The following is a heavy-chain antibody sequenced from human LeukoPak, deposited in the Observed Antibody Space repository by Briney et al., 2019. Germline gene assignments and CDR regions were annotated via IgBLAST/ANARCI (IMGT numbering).Heavy chain of an antibody. J-gene: IGHJ4*02. CDR3: AREDHAITVTREAADY. Sequence: ASVKGSCKASGFTFSNYGITRVRQAPGQGLEWVGLVSAYNGNTNYAQEVQGRVTMTTDTSTTTAYMELRTLRSDDTAVYYCAREDHAITVTREAADYWGQGTLVTVSS. CDR1: GFTFSNYG. D-gene: IGHD3-10*01. V-gene: IGHV1-18*01. CDR2: VSAYNGNT.